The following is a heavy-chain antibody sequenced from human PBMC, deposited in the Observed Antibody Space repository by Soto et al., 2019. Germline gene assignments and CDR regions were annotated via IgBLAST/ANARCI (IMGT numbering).Heavy chain of an antibody. CDR1: GGYFSGYD. CDR2: INHSGST. D-gene: IGHD3-22*01. V-gene: IGHV4-34*01. J-gene: IGHJ4*02. CDR3: ARATFIRKGYYDATDDYYFDY. Sequence: PLETLSLTKGVFGGYFSGYDRSWIRQPPGKGPEWIGEINHSGSTNYNPSLKSRVTISVDTSKNQFSLKLSSVTAADTAVYYCARATFIRKGYYDATDDYYFDYWGQGTLVTVSS.